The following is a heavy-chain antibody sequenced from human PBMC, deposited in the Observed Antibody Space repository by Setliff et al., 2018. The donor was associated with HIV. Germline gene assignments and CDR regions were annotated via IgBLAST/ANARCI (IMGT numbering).Heavy chain of an antibody. CDR3: ARTPIAAAANYYYYYMDV. CDR2: ITVGRATYI. J-gene: IGHJ6*03. D-gene: IGHD6-13*01. Sequence: GGSLRLSCAASGFIFSTQAMHWVRQAPGKGLEWVSSITVGRATYIYYADSMKVRFTISRDNAKNSLYLQMNSLRAEDTAVYYRARTPIAAAANYYYYYMDVWGKGTTVTVSS. V-gene: IGHV3-21*01. CDR1: GFIFSTQA.